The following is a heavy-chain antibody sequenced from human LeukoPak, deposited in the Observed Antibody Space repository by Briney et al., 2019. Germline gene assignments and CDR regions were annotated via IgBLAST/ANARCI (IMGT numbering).Heavy chain of an antibody. Sequence: GGSLRLSCAASGCTFTSYTMSWVRQAPGKGLEWVSAISVSGGNTYYADSVKGRFTISSDNSKNTVYLQMNSLRAEDTAIYYFAKDLQYSSRWYYFHYWGQGTLITVSS. CDR2: ISVSGGNT. J-gene: IGHJ4*02. CDR3: AKDLQYSSRWYYFHY. V-gene: IGHV3-23*01. D-gene: IGHD6-13*01. CDR1: GCTFTSYT.